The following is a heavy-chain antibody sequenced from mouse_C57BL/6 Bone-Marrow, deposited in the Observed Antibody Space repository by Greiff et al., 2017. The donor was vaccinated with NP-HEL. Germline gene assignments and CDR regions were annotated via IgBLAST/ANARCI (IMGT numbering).Heavy chain of an antibody. J-gene: IGHJ3*01. CDR1: GFNIKDDY. V-gene: IGHV14-4*01. D-gene: IGHD2-1*01. Sequence: VQLQQSGAELVRPGASVKLSCTASGFNIKDDYMHWVKQRPEQGLEWIGWIDPENGDTEYASKFQGKATITADTSSNTAYLQRSSLTSEDTAVYYCTTTRPYLYYAFAYWGQGTLVTVSA. CDR2: IDPENGDT. CDR3: TTTRPYLYYAFAY.